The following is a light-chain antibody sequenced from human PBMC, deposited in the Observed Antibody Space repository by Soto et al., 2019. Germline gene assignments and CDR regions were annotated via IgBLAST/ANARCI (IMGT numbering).Light chain of an antibody. CDR1: QSVSNNY. Sequence: EIVLTQSPGTLSLSPGERATLSCRASQSVSNNYLAWYQQKPGQAPRLLIYGASNRATGIPDRFSGSGSGTDFTLTISRLEPEDFAVYYCQQYGSSLLWTFGQGTRLEIK. CDR2: GAS. V-gene: IGKV3-20*01. CDR3: QQYGSSLLWT. J-gene: IGKJ5*01.